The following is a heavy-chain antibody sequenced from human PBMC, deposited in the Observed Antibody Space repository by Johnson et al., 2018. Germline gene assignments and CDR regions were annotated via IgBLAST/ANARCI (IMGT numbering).Heavy chain of an antibody. CDR2: IKQDGSEK. D-gene: IGHD6-6*01. Sequence: VQLVESGGGLVQPGGSLRLSCAASGFTFSSYWMNWVRQAPGKGLEWVANIKQDGSEKYYVDSVKGRFTISRDNAKNSLFLQMNSLRSEDTAVYYCTRVGSSWGYYNYYMDVWGKGTTVTVSS. CDR3: TRVGSSWGYYNYYMDV. J-gene: IGHJ6*03. V-gene: IGHV3-7*03. CDR1: GFTFSSYW.